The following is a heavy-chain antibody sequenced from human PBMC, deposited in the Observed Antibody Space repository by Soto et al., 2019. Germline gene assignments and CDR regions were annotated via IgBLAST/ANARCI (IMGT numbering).Heavy chain of an antibody. CDR2: ISGYNGNT. D-gene: IGHD1-26*01. Sequence: QVQLVQSGAEVKKPGASVKVSCKASGYTFTSYGISWVRQAPGQGLEWMGWISGYNGNTKYAQKLHGMVTIATDTSTITAYMELRSLRSDDTAVYYCARALGGQIVDYWGQGTLFTVSS. V-gene: IGHV1-18*01. CDR1: GYTFTSYG. J-gene: IGHJ4*02. CDR3: ARALGGQIVDY.